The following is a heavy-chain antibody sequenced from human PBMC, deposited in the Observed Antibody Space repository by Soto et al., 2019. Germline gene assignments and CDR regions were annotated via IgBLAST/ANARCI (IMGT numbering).Heavy chain of an antibody. D-gene: IGHD1-26*01. CDR1: GYTFTVYY. Sequence: QVQLVQSGAEVKKPGASVNVSCKASGYTFTVYYMHWVRQAPGQGLEWMGWINPKSGGTMYPQQFQGRLTMTWDTSINTAYLALTRLRSDDTAVYYCARDLAKGGGSASFDYWGQGTLVTVSS. J-gene: IGHJ4*02. CDR2: INPKSGGT. V-gene: IGHV1-2*02. CDR3: ARDLAKGGGSASFDY.